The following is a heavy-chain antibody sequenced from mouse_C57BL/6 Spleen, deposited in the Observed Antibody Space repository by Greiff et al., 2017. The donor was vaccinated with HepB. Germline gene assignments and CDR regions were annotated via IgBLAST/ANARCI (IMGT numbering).Heavy chain of an antibody. V-gene: IGHV1-81*01. CDR2: IYPRSGNT. CDR3: ARSGYYGSSYVPFAY. Sequence: VQLQQSGAELARPGASVKLSCKASGYTFTSYGISWVKQRTGQGLEWIGEIYPRSGNTYYNEKFKGKATLTADKSSSTAYMELRSLTSEDSAVYFCARSGYYGSSYVPFAYWGQGTLVTVSA. J-gene: IGHJ3*01. D-gene: IGHD1-1*01. CDR1: GYTFTSYG.